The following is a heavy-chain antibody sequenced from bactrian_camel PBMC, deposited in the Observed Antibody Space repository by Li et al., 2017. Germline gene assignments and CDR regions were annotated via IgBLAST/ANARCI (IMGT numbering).Heavy chain of an antibody. J-gene: IGHJ4*01. CDR3: ASGPVSRWLLLRPEQYNH. CDR2: FRGGSSRK. Sequence: HVQLVESGGGVVQAGGSLRLSCVASGYTSCIGWFRQAPGKEREGVATFRGGSSRKFYADSVKGRFTILEDAAKDTVYLEMNSLKPDDSAMYYCASGPVSRWLLLRPEQYNHWGQGTQVTVS. V-gene: IGHV3S63*01. CDR1: GYTSC. D-gene: IGHD2*01.